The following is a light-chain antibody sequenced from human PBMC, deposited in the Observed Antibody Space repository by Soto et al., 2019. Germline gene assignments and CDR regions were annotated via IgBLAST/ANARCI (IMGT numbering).Light chain of an antibody. V-gene: IGKV3-20*01. CDR1: QSVSGTF. Sequence: EIVLTQSPGTLSLSPGERVTLSCRASQSVSGTFLAWYQQQPGQAPRRLIYGASIRATGIPDRFSGSGSGTDFTLTISRLEPEDFAVYYCQQYGSSPRGFGQGTKVEIK. CDR3: QQYGSSPRG. CDR2: GAS. J-gene: IGKJ1*01.